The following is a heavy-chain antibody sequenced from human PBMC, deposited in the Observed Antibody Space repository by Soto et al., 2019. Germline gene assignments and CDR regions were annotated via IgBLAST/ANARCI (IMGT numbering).Heavy chain of an antibody. Sequence: GGSLRLSCAASGFTFGSYWMSWVRQAPGKGLEWVANIKQDGSEKYYVDSVKGRFTISRDNAKNSLYLQMNSLRAEDTAVYYCARGSPGRGYFYYYGMDVWGQGTTVTVSS. V-gene: IGHV3-7*01. CDR1: GFTFGSYW. CDR2: IKQDGSEK. J-gene: IGHJ6*02. D-gene: IGHD3-22*01. CDR3: ARGSPGRGYFYYYGMDV.